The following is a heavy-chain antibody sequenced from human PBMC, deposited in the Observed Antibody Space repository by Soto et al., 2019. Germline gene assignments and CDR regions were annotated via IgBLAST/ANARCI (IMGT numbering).Heavy chain of an antibody. CDR2: INPSGGST. V-gene: IGHV1-46*01. CDR1: GYTFTSYY. J-gene: IGHJ5*02. D-gene: IGHD6-13*01. CDR3: ARDRGVAAAGTFPPNNWFDP. Sequence: ASVKVSCKASGYTFTSYYMHWVRQAPGQGLEWMGIINPSGGSTSYAQKFQGRVTMTRDTSTSTVYMELSSLRSEDTAVYYCARDRGVAAAGTFPPNNWFDPWGQGTLVTVS.